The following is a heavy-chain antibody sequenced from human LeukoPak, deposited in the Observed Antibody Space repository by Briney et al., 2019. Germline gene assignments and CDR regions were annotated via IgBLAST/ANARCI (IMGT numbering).Heavy chain of an antibody. D-gene: IGHD3-10*01. CDR2: IYYSGST. CDR3: ARQLWFGESHFDY. CDR1: GGSISNSNYY. J-gene: IGHJ4*02. V-gene: IGHV4-39*01. Sequence: PSETLSLTCTVSGGSISNSNYYRGWIRQPPGKGLEWIGSIYYSGSTYYNPSLKSRVTISVDTSKNQFSLKLNSVTAADSAVYYCARQLWFGESHFDYWGQGTLFIVSS.